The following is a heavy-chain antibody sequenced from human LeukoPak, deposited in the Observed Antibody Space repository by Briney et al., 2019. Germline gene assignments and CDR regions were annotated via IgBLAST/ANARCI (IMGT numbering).Heavy chain of an antibody. CDR2: IIPIFGTA. J-gene: IGHJ5*02. D-gene: IGHD6-13*01. V-gene: IGHV1-69*13. CDR3: ARDLSFTGYSSSWVGYNWFDP. CDR1: GGTFSSYA. Sequence: GASVKVSCKASGGTFSSYAISWVRQAPGQGLEWMGGIIPIFGTANYAQKFQGRATITADESTSTAYMELSSLRSEDTAVYYCARDLSFTGYSSSWVGYNWFDPWGQGTLVTVSS.